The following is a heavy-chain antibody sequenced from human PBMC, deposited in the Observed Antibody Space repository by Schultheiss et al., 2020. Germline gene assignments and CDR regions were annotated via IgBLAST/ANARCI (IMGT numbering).Heavy chain of an antibody. CDR1: GYTFTSYY. Sequence: ASVKVSCKASGYTFTSYYMHWVRQAPGQGLEWMGIINPSGGSTSYAQKFQGRVTITADESTSTAYMELSSLRSEDTAVYYCARGGSGTPEYNWFDPWGQGTLVTVSS. CDR2: INPSGGST. J-gene: IGHJ5*02. V-gene: IGHV1-46*01. D-gene: IGHD3-10*01. CDR3: ARGGSGTPEYNWFDP.